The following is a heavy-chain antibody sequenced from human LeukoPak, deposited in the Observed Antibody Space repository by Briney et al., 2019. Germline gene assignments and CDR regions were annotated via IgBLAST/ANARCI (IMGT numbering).Heavy chain of an antibody. V-gene: IGHV3-30*14. J-gene: IGHJ4*02. Sequence: PGRSLRLSCAASGFTFSGYAMHWVRQAPGKGLEWVAVISYDGSNDYYADSVKGRFTISRDNSKNTLYLQMNSLRAEDTAVYYCARGFFGSGSYHPYYFDDWGQGTLVTVSS. D-gene: IGHD3-10*01. CDR2: ISYDGSND. CDR1: GFTFSGYA. CDR3: ARGFFGSGSYHPYYFDD.